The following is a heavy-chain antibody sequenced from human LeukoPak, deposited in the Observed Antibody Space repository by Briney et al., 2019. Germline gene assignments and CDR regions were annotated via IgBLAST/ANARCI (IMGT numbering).Heavy chain of an antibody. CDR3: VRANDCRL. D-gene: IGHD2-21*02. J-gene: IGHJ4*02. V-gene: IGHV3-21*01. Sequence: PGGSLRLSCAASGFTFSSYAMSWVRQAPGKGLEWVSSISSSSSYIYYADSVKGRFTISRDNAKNSLYLQMNSLSAEDTAVYYCVRANDCRLWGQGTLVTVSS. CDR1: GFTFSSYA. CDR2: ISSSSSYI.